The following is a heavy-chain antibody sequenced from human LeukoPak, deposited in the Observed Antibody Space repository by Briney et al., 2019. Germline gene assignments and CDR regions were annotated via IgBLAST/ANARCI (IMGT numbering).Heavy chain of an antibody. D-gene: IGHD3-3*02. CDR2: INPNSGDT. CDR1: GYTFTDYF. J-gene: IGHJ4*02. CDR3: ASISHVWSGYYTVHFDS. V-gene: IGHV1-2*02. Sequence: ASVKVSCKTSGYTFTDYFMHWVRQAPGQGLEWMGWINPNSGDTNYAQKFQGRVTMTRDTSISTAYMDLNRLRSDDTAVYYCASISHVWSGYYTVHFDSWGQGTLVTVSS.